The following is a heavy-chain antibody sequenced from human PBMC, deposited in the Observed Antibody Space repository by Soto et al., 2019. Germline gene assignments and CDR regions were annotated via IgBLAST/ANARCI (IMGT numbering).Heavy chain of an antibody. D-gene: IGHD1-26*01. Sequence: QVQLVESGGGVVQPGRSLRLSCAPSGFTFSTYGMHWVRQAPGKGLEWVAIIWHDGGNTYYADSVKGRFTISRDNSKNTLYLQMNSLRAEDTAVYYCARDKGGSSSVLDSWGQGTLVTVSS. J-gene: IGHJ4*02. V-gene: IGHV3-33*01. CDR2: IWHDGGNT. CDR3: ARDKGGSSSVLDS. CDR1: GFTFSTYG.